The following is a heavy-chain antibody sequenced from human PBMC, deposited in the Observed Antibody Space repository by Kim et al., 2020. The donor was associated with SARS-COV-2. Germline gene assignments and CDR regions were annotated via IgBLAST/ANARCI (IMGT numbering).Heavy chain of an antibody. Sequence: YAQGFTGRFVFSLDTSVSTAYLQISSLKAEDTAVYYCARDLTTVTTYNDYWGQGTLVTVSS. V-gene: IGHV7-4-1*02. CDR3: ARDLTTVTTYNDY. D-gene: IGHD4-17*01. J-gene: IGHJ4*02.